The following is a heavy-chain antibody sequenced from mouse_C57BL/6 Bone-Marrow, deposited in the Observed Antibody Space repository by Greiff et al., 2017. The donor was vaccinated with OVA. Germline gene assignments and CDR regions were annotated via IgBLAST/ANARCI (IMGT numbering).Heavy chain of an antibody. CDR3: ARDASHWDYAMDY. D-gene: IGHD4-1*01. Sequence: EVMLVESGGGLVQSGRSLRLSCATSGFTFSDFYMEWVRQAPGKGLEWIAASRNKANDYTTEYSASVKGRFIVSRDTSQSILYLQMNALRAEDTAIYYCARDASHWDYAMDYWGQGTSVTVSS. CDR2: SRNKANDYTT. V-gene: IGHV7-1*01. CDR1: GFTFSDFY. J-gene: IGHJ4*01.